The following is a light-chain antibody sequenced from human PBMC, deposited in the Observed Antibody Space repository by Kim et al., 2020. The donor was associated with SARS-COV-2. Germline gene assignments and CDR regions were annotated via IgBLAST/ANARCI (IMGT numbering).Light chain of an antibody. J-gene: IGLJ3*02. V-gene: IGLV3-19*01. CDR3: NSRDSSARV. Sequence: SVALGQTVRITCQGDSLRSYYASWYQQKPGQAPVLVIYGKNNRPSGIPDRFSGSSSGNTASLTITGAQAEDEADYYCNSRDSSARVFGGGTKVTVL. CDR2: GKN. CDR1: SLRSYY.